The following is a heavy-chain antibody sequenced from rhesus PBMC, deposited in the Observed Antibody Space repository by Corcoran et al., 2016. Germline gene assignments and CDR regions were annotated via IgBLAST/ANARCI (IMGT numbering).Heavy chain of an antibody. Sequence: EVQLVESGGGLVQPGGSLRLSCAGSGFTFNTYGLHWVRQAPGKGLAWVAVISSDGTKKSCADSMKDRFTVSIDNSKNVVYLQMNNLKLDDTALYYCTRFDYWGRGVLVTVSS. CDR3: TRFDY. CDR1: GFTFNTYG. J-gene: IGHJ4*01. V-gene: IGHV3-54*02. CDR2: ISSDGTKK.